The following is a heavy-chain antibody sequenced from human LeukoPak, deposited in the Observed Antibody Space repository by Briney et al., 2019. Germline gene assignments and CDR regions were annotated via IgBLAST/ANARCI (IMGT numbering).Heavy chain of an antibody. J-gene: IGHJ4*02. D-gene: IGHD2-2*01. CDR1: GFTFTTYG. CDR2: IRYDGGDK. V-gene: IGHV3-30*02. CDR3: AKNQFSSWYYFDY. Sequence: TGGSLRLSCAASGFTFTTYGMHWVRQAPGKGLEWVAFIRYDGGDKYYADSVKGRFTISRDDFNNTLYLQMNSLRAEDTAVYYCAKNQFSSWYYFDYWGQGTLVTVSS.